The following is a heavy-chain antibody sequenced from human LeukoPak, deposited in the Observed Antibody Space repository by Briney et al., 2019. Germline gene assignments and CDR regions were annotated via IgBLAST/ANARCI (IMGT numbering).Heavy chain of an antibody. J-gene: IGHJ4*02. D-gene: IGHD3-10*01. CDR1: GFTVSSNY. CDR3: ARALTYYYGSGSYYHDY. CDR2: IYSGGST. Sequence: YPGGSLRLSCAASGFTVSSNYMSWVRQAPGKGLEWVSVIYSGGSTYYADSVKGRFTISRHNSKNTLYLQMNSLRAEDTAVYYCARALTYYYGSGSYYHDYWGQGTLVTVSS. V-gene: IGHV3-53*04.